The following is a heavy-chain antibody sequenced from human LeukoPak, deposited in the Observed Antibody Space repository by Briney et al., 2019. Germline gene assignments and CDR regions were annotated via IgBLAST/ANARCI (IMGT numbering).Heavy chain of an antibody. Sequence: SETLSLTCTVSGGSISGYYWSRIRQPPGKGLEWIVYIYYSGSTKYNPSLKSRVTMSVETSRNQFSLKLSSVTAADTAVYYCARGGLENGYHSNDGFDIWGQGTMVTVSS. CDR2: IYYSGST. CDR1: GGSISGYY. D-gene: IGHD3-22*01. CDR3: ARGGLENGYHSNDGFDI. V-gene: IGHV4-59*01. J-gene: IGHJ3*02.